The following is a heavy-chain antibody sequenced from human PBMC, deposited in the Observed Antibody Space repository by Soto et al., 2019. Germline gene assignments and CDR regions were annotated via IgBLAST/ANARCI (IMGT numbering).Heavy chain of an antibody. CDR2: ISSNGGST. Sequence: GGSLRLSCSASGFTFSSYAMHWVRQAPGKGLEYVSAISSNGGSTYYADSVKGRFTISRDNSKNTLYLQMSSLRAEDTAVYYCVKGDDILTGYYNAFDIWGQGTMVTVSS. CDR1: GFTFSSYA. J-gene: IGHJ3*02. CDR3: VKGDDILTGYYNAFDI. D-gene: IGHD3-9*01. V-gene: IGHV3-64D*06.